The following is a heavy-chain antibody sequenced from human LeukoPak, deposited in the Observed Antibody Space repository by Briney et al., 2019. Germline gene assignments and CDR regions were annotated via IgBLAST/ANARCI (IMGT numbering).Heavy chain of an antibody. CDR2: IKQDGSEK. CDR1: GFTFSSYW. J-gene: IGHJ4*02. V-gene: IGHV3-7*01. D-gene: IGHD3-10*01. Sequence: GGSLRLSCAASGFTFSSYWVSWVRQAPGKGLEWVANIKQDGSEKYYVDSVKGRFTISRDNAKNSLYLQMNSLRAEDTAVYYCARAIRARYYYGSGKGGFDYWGQGTLVTVSS. CDR3: ARAIRARYYYGSGKGGFDY.